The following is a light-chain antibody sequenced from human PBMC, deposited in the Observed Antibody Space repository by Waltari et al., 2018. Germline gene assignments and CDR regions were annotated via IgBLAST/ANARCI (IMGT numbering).Light chain of an antibody. J-gene: IGKJ2*01. CDR1: QSITRN. CDR3: QQYNNWPLYT. V-gene: IGKV3-15*01. CDR2: GAS. Sequence: EILMTQSPATLSLSPGERATLSCRASQSITRNLAWYQQKPGQPPRPLIYGASTRATGIPARFSGSGSGTEFTLTISSLQSGDFAVYYCQQYNNWPLYTFGQGTKVEIK.